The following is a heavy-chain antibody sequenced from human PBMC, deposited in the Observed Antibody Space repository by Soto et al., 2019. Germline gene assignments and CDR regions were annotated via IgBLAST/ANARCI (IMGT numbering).Heavy chain of an antibody. V-gene: IGHV3-33*01. J-gene: IGHJ6*02. CDR2: IWYDGSNK. Sequence: GGSLRLSCAASGFTFSSYGMHWVRQAPGKRLEWVAVIWYDGSNKYYADSVKGRFTISRDNSKNTLYLQMNSLRAEDTAVYYCARSPAPLLWFGEPHYGMDVWGQGTTVTVSS. D-gene: IGHD3-10*01. CDR1: GFTFSSYG. CDR3: ARSPAPLLWFGEPHYGMDV.